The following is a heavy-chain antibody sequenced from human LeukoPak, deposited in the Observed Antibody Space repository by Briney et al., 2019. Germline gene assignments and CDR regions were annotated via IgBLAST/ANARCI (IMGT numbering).Heavy chain of an antibody. Sequence: SETLSLTCTVSGGSISSYYWSWIRQPAGKGLEWIGRIYTSGSSGSTNYNPSLKSRATVSVDTSKNQFSLKLSSVTAADTAVYYCARDSANIAVAGKAYYYYYYMDVWGKGTTVTVSS. V-gene: IGHV4-4*07. CDR2: IYTSGSSGST. CDR3: ARDSANIAVAGKAYYYYYYMDV. J-gene: IGHJ6*03. CDR1: GGSISSYY. D-gene: IGHD6-19*01.